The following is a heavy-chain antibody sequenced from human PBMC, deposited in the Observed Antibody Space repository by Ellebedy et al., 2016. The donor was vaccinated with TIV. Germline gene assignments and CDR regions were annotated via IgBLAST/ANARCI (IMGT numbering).Heavy chain of an antibody. D-gene: IGHD6-19*01. CDR3: AMFAVAASRYSDY. CDR2: IWYDGTKK. Sequence: GGSLRLXCAASGFTFSSYGMHWVRQAPGKGLEWVAIIWYDGTKKYYTDSVKGRFTISRDNSKNTLYLQMNSLRAEDTAVYYCAMFAVAASRYSDYWGQGTLVTVSS. V-gene: IGHV3-33*03. CDR1: GFTFSSYG. J-gene: IGHJ4*02.